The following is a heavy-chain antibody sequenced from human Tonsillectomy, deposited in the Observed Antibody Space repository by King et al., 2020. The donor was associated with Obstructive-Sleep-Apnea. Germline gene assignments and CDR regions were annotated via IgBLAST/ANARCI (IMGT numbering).Heavy chain of an antibody. D-gene: IGHD1-26*01. Sequence: VQLQESGPGLVKPSETLSLTCPVSVDSISSYYLSWIRQPPGKGLDWIGYIYYRGITNYNPSLKSRVTISVVTSKNQFSLKLSSVTAADTAVYYCARNTEHYYYYGMDVWGQGTTVTVSS. V-gene: IGHV4-59*08. CDR3: ARNTEHYYYYGMDV. CDR1: VDSISSYY. J-gene: IGHJ6*02. CDR2: IYYRGIT.